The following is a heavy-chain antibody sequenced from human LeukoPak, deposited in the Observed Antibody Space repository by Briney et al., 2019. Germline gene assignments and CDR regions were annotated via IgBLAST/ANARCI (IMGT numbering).Heavy chain of an antibody. CDR2: INSDGSRI. CDR1: GFTFSTYW. CDR3: ARDPSSWYYYYMDV. V-gene: IGHV3-74*01. Sequence: GGSLRLSCAASGFTFSTYWMHWVRQAPGKGLVWVSRINSDGSRISYADSVKGRFTISRDNAKNTLYLQMNSLRAEDTAVYYCARDPSSWYYYYMDVWGKGTTVTVSS. D-gene: IGHD6-13*01. J-gene: IGHJ6*03.